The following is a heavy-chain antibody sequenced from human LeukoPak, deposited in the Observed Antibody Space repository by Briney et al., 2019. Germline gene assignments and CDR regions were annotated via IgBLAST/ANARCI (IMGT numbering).Heavy chain of an antibody. Sequence: SAKVSCKASGGTFSSYAISWVRQAPGQGLEWMGGIIPIFGTANYAQKFQGRVTITADKSTSTAYMELSSLRSEDTAVYYCARYYGDYYFDYWGQGTLVTVSS. V-gene: IGHV1-69*06. CDR2: IIPIFGTA. J-gene: IGHJ4*02. CDR3: ARYYGDYYFDY. D-gene: IGHD4-17*01. CDR1: GGTFSSYA.